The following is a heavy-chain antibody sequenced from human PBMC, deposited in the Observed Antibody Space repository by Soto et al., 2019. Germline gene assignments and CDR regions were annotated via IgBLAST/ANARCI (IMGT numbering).Heavy chain of an antibody. V-gene: IGHV1-18*01. CDR1: GYTFTSYG. CDR3: ATASGYSYGLNWFDP. D-gene: IGHD5-18*01. CDR2: ISAYNGNT. Sequence: ASVKVSCKASGYTFTSYGISWVRQAPGQGLEWMGWISAYNGNTNYAQKLQGRVTMTTDTSTSTAYMELRSLRSDDTAVYYCATASGYSYGLNWFDPWGQGTLVTVSS. J-gene: IGHJ5*02.